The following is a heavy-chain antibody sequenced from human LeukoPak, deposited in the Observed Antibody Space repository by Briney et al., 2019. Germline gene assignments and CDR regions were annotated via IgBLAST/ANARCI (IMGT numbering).Heavy chain of an antibody. Sequence: SETLSLTCTVSGYSISSGYYWGWIRQPPGKGLEWIGSIYHSGSTYYNPSLKSRVTISVDTSKNQFSLKLSSVTAADTAVYYCARVAHGNYDFWSGYYHYYYMDVWGKGTTVTVSS. CDR2: IYHSGST. V-gene: IGHV4-38-2*02. J-gene: IGHJ6*03. CDR1: GYSISSGYY. D-gene: IGHD3-3*01. CDR3: ARVAHGNYDFWSGYYHYYYMDV.